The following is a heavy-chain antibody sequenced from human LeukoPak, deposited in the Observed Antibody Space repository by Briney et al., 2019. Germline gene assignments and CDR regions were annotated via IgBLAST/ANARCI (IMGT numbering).Heavy chain of an antibody. J-gene: IGHJ4*02. CDR3: ARDYVYAFDY. Sequence: GGSLRLSCAASGFTFSSYSINWVRQAPGKGLEWVSYISGDGNAKHYTDSVKGRFTISRDNAKNAVYLQMSSLRGEDTAVYFCARDYVYAFDYWGQGTLVTGSS. CDR1: GFTFSSYS. D-gene: IGHD2/OR15-2a*01. CDR2: ISGDGNAK. V-gene: IGHV3-48*01.